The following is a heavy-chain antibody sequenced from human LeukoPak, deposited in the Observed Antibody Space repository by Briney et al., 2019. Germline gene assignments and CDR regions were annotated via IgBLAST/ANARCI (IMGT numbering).Heavy chain of an antibody. J-gene: IGHJ4*02. CDR1: GXTFSSYW. CDR2: INSDGSTT. CDR3: ARAPPTVTNAY. V-gene: IGHV3-74*01. Sequence: SGGSLRLSCAASGXTFSSYWMHWVRQAPGKGLVWVSRINSDGSTTTYADSVKGRFTISRDNAKNTLYLQMNSLRAEDTAVYYCARAPPTVTNAYWGQGTLVTVSS. D-gene: IGHD4-17*01.